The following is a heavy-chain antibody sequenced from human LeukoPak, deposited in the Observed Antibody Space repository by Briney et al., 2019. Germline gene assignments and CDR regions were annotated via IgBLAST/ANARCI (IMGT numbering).Heavy chain of an antibody. D-gene: IGHD1-26*01. CDR1: GGSISSGSYY. CDR3: ARDTIVGGKARYYMDV. V-gene: IGHV4-61*02. J-gene: IGHJ6*03. CDR2: IYTSGST. Sequence: SETLSLTCTVSGGSISSGSYYWSWIRQPAGKGLEWIGRIYTSGSTNYNPSLKSRVTMSVDTSKNQFSLKLSSVTAADTAVYYCARDTIVGGKARYYMDVWGKGTTVTISS.